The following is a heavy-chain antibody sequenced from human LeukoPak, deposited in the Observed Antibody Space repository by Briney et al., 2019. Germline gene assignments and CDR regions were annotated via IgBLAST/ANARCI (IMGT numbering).Heavy chain of an antibody. CDR2: ISYDGSNK. V-gene: IGHV3-30-3*01. CDR3: AKGRYFDWFPLDY. D-gene: IGHD3-9*01. Sequence: GGSLRLSCAASGFTSSSYAMHWVRQAPGKGLEWVAVISYDGSNKYYADSVKGRFTISRDNSKNTLYLQMNSLRAEDTAVYYCAKGRYFDWFPLDYWGQGTLVTVSS. J-gene: IGHJ4*02. CDR1: GFTSSSYA.